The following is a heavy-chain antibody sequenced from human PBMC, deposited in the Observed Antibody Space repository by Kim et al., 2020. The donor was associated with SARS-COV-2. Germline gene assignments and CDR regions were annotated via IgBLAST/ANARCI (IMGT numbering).Heavy chain of an antibody. Sequence: SETLSLTCTVSGGSISSSSYYWGWIRQPPGKGLEWIGSIYYSGSTYYNPSLKSRVTISVDTSKNQFSLKLSSVTAADTAVYYCARDIRGALRGIVVVPAATLGPWGQGNLVTVSS. CDR3: ARDIRGALRGIVVVPAATLGP. CDR1: GGSISSSSYY. D-gene: IGHD2-2*01. J-gene: IGHJ5*02. V-gene: IGHV4-39*02. CDR2: IYYSGST.